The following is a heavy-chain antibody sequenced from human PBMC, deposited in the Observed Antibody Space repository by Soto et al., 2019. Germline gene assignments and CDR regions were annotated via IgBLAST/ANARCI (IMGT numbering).Heavy chain of an antibody. D-gene: IGHD3-3*01. V-gene: IGHV1-24*01. CDR2: FNPEDAET. Sequence: ASVKVSCKVSGYTLAELSMHWVRQAPGKGLEWMGGFNPEDAETIYAQNFQGRVTMTEDTSTDTAYMELSSLRSEDSAVYYCTTGQRPIRFLEWLSRYYFDFWGQGTLVTVS. CDR3: TTGQRPIRFLEWLSRYYFDF. J-gene: IGHJ4*02. CDR1: GYTLAELS.